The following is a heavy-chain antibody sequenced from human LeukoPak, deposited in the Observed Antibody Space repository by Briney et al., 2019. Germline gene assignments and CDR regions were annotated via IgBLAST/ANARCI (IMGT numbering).Heavy chain of an antibody. CDR1: GGSFSGYY. CDR2: INHSGST. Sequence: PSETLSLTCAVYGGSFSGYYWSWIRQPPGKGLEWIGEINHSGSTNYNPSLKSRVTISVDTSKNQFSLKLSSVTAADTAVYYCARGIRRRDHYYWGQGTLVTVSS. V-gene: IGHV4-34*01. CDR3: ARGIRRRDHYY. J-gene: IGHJ4*02. D-gene: IGHD6-25*01.